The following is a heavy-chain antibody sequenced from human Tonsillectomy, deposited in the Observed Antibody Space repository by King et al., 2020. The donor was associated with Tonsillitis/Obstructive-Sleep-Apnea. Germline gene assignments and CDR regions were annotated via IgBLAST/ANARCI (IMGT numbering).Heavy chain of an antibody. CDR1: GFTFSSYA. D-gene: IGHD6-13*01. CDR3: AKQTPWTAAASGTNFDY. Sequence: EVQLVESGGGLVQPGGSLRLSCAASGFTFSSYAISWVRQAPGKGLEWVSVIIGSGVGTYYADSVKGRFTISRDNSKNTLYLQMNSLRAEDTAVYYCAKQTPWTAAASGTNFDYWGQGTLVTVSS. J-gene: IGHJ4*02. CDR2: IIGSGVGT. V-gene: IGHV3-23*04.